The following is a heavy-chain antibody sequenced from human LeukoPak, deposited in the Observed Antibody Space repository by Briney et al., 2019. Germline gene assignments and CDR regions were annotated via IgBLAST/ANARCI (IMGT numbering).Heavy chain of an antibody. Sequence: GGSLRLSCVVSGFTVSSDLMNWVRQAPGKGLEWVSAMNSGGETYYADSVRGRFIISRDKSRNTLYLQMNSLRAEDTAVYYCARGAPSLLWFGESPDFDYWGQGTLVTVSS. CDR3: ARGAPSLLWFGESPDFDY. D-gene: IGHD3-10*01. CDR1: GFTVSSDL. J-gene: IGHJ4*02. V-gene: IGHV3-66*01. CDR2: MNSGGET.